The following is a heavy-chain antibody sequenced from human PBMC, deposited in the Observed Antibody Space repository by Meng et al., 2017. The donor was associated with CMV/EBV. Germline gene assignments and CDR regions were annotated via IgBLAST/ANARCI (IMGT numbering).Heavy chain of an antibody. Sequence: GSLRLSCTVSGGSISSYYWSWIRQPPGKGLEWIGYIYYSGSTNYNPSLKSRVTISVDTSKNQFSLKLSSVTAADTAVYYCARADTRIAARPLYYYGMDVWGQGTTVTVSS. V-gene: IGHV4-59*08. CDR1: GGSISSYY. D-gene: IGHD6-6*01. CDR2: IYYSGST. CDR3: ARADTRIAARPLYYYGMDV. J-gene: IGHJ6*02.